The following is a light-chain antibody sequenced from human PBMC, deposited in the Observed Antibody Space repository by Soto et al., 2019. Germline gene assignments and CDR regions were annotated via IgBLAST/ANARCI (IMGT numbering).Light chain of an antibody. V-gene: IGKV1-5*01. CDR1: QSISSW. J-gene: IGKJ1*01. CDR2: DAS. CDR3: QQYNSYCT. Sequence: DIQMTQSPSTLSASVGDRVTITCRASQSISSWLAWYQQKPGKAPKLLIYDASSLESGVPSRFSGSGSGTEFTLTISILQPDDFATYYCQQYNSYCTFGQGTNVEIK.